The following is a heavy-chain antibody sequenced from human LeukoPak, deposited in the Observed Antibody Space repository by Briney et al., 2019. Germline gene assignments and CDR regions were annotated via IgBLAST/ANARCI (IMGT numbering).Heavy chain of an antibody. CDR2: ISGSGGTT. CDR3: AKTQGYFDY. V-gene: IGHV3-23*01. J-gene: IGHJ4*02. Sequence: PGGSLRLSCAASGFTFSNYGMTWVRQAPGKGLEWVSGISGSGGTTYGADSVKGRFTVSRDNSKNILYLQMNSLRADDTAVYFCAKTQGYFDYWGQGTLVTVSA. CDR1: GFTFSNYG.